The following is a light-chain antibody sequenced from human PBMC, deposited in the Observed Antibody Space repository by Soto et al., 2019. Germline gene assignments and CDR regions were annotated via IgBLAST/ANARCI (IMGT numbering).Light chain of an antibody. J-gene: IGLJ2*01. Sequence: QSVLTQPRSVSGSPGQSVTISCSGTRSDVGNYNFVSWYQQHPGKAPKLVIYDVSKRPSGVPDRFSGSKSGNTASLTISGLQADDEADYYCCSYAGSYSVLFGGGTKVTVL. CDR2: DVS. V-gene: IGLV2-11*01. CDR3: CSYAGSYSVL. CDR1: RSDVGNYNF.